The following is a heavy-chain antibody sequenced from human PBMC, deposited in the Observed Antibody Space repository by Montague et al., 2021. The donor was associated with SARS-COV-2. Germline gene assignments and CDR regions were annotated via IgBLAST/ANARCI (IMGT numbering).Heavy chain of an antibody. D-gene: IGHD5-18*01. CDR2: ISYDGSNK. CDR3: ARTVTAMVSDPIDY. Sequence: SLRLSCAASGFTFSSYAMHWVRQAPGKELEWVAVISYDGSNKYYVDSVKGRFTISRDNSKNTLYLQMNSLRAEDTAVYYCARTVTAMVSDPIDYWGQGTLVTVSS. J-gene: IGHJ4*02. V-gene: IGHV3-30*04. CDR1: GFTFSSYA.